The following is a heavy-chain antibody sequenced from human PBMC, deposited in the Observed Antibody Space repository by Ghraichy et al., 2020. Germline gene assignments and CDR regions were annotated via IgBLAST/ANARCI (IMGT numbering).Heavy chain of an antibody. CDR3: ARASRHWEPRSFDY. CDR2: IYHSGST. D-gene: IGHD1-14*01. CDR1: GGSISSSNW. V-gene: IGHV4-4*02. Sequence: SETLSLTCAVSGGSISSSNWWSWVRQPPGKGLEWIGEIYHSGSTNYNPSLKSRVTISVDKSKNQFSLKLSSVTAADTAVYYCARASRHWEPRSFDYWGQGTLVTVSS. J-gene: IGHJ4*02.